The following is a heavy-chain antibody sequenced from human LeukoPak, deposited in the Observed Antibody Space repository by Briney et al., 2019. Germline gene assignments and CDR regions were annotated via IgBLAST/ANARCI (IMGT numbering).Heavy chain of an antibody. V-gene: IGHV3-48*03. CDR3: ARSPDTAGAMGSPPYFDY. J-gene: IGHJ4*02. Sequence: PGGSLRLSCAASGFTFSSYEMNWVRQAPGKGLEWVSYISSSGSTIYYADSVKGRFTISRDNAKNSLYLQMNSLRAEDTAGYYCARSPDTAGAMGSPPYFDYWGQGTLVTVSS. D-gene: IGHD1-26*01. CDR2: ISSSGSTI. CDR1: GFTFSSYE.